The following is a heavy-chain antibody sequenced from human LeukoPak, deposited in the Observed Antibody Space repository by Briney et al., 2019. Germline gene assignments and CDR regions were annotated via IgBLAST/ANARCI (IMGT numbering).Heavy chain of an antibody. D-gene: IGHD6-13*01. CDR3: TTGAAAGTNY. CDR1: GFTFSNAW. Sequence: GGSLRLSCAASGFTFSNAWVSWVRQAPGKGLEWVDRIKSKTDGGTTDYAAPVKGRFTISRDDSKNTLYLQMNSLKTEDTAVYYCTTGAAAGTNYWGQGTLVTVSS. V-gene: IGHV3-15*01. J-gene: IGHJ4*02. CDR2: IKSKTDGGTT.